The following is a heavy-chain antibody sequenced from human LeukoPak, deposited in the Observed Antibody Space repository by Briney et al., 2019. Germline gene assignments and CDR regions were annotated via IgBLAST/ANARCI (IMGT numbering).Heavy chain of an antibody. Sequence: GGSLRLSCTASGFSFSSYSMNWVRQAPGKGLEWVAYIAYTGTIHYADSVRGWFAISRDNAKSSLFLQLNGLRAEDTAVYYCARDPHSLDYWGQGTLVTVSS. CDR2: IAYTGTI. CDR3: ARDPHSLDY. V-gene: IGHV3-48*01. CDR1: GFSFSSYS. J-gene: IGHJ4*02.